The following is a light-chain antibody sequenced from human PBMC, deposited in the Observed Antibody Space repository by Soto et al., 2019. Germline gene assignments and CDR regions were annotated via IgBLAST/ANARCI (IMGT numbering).Light chain of an antibody. CDR2: GAS. V-gene: IGKV3-15*01. CDR3: QQYSDWPTT. J-gene: IGKJ1*01. Sequence: EIVMTQSPATLSVSPGDRATLSCRASQSLYSNLAWYQQQPGQAPRLLIYGASTRATGIPARFSGRGSGTEFTLAISSLQSEDFAVYYCQQYSDWPTTFGQGTKVEMK. CDR1: QSLYSN.